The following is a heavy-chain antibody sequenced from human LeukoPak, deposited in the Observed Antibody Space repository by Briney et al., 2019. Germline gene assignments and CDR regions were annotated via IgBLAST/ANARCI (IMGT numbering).Heavy chain of an antibody. J-gene: IGHJ4*02. V-gene: IGHV4-38-2*02. CDR3: ARGNILTGYCFDF. D-gene: IGHD3-9*01. CDR2: IYHSGST. CDR1: GYSISSGYY. Sequence: ASETLSLTCTVSGYSISSGYYWGWIRQPPGKGLEWIGSIYHSGSTYYNPSLKSRATISTDTSKNQFSLRLSSVTAADTAVYYCARGNILTGYCFDFWGQGALVTVSS.